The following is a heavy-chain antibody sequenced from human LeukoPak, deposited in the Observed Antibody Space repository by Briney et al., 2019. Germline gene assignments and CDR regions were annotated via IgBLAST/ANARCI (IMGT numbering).Heavy chain of an antibody. V-gene: IGHV3-9*01. J-gene: IGHJ6*02. CDR2: ISWNSGSI. D-gene: IGHD6-13*01. CDR1: GFTFSDYY. Sequence: GGSLRLSCAASGFTFSDYYMSWIRQAPGKGLEWVSGISWNSGSIGYADSVKGRFTISRDNAKNSLYLQMNSLRAEDTALYYCARNYAAAGTGGYYYGMDVWGQGTTVTVSS. CDR3: ARNYAAAGTGGYYYGMDV.